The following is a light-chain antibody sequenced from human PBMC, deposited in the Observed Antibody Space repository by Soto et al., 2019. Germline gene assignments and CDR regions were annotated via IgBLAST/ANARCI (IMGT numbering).Light chain of an antibody. Sequence: EREMTQSPATLSVTPGERATLSCRASQSVSSNLAWYQQKPGQAPRLLIYGASTRATGIPVRFSGSGSGTEFTLTISSLQSEDFAVYYCQHYNNWIASFGGR. CDR3: QHYNNWIAS. J-gene: IGKJ4*01. V-gene: IGKV3-15*01. CDR1: QSVSSN. CDR2: GAS.